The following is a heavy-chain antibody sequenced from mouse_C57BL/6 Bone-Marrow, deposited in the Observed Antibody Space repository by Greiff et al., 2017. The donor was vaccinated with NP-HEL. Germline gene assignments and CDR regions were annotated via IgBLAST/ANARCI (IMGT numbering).Heavy chain of an antibody. Sequence: DVKLQESGGGLVQPGGSMKLSCVASGFTFSNYWMNWVRQSPEKGLEWVAQIRLKSDNYATHYAESVKGRFTISRDDSKSSVYLQMNNLRAEDTGIYYCTLTPLLLRHYYFDYWGQGTTLTVSS. J-gene: IGHJ2*01. CDR2: IRLKSDNYAT. D-gene: IGHD1-1*01. CDR1: GFTFSNYW. CDR3: TLTPLLLRHYYFDY. V-gene: IGHV6-3*01.